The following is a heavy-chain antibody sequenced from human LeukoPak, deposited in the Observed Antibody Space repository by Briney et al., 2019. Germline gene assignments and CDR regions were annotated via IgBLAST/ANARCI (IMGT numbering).Heavy chain of an antibody. D-gene: IGHD3-10*01. Sequence: ASVKVSCKASGGTFSSYAISWVRQAPGQGLEWMGWISAYNGNTNYAQKLQGRVTMTTDTSTSTAYMELRSLRSDDTAVYYCASITMVRGVKGYYYYGMDVWGQGTTVTVSS. V-gene: IGHV1-18*01. J-gene: IGHJ6*02. CDR2: ISAYNGNT. CDR1: GGTFSSYA. CDR3: ASITMVRGVKGYYYYGMDV.